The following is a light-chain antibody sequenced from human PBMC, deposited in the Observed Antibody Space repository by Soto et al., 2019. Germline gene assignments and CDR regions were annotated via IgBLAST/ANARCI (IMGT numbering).Light chain of an antibody. V-gene: IGKV1D-12*01. CDR2: AAS. Sequence: DIQMTQSPSSVSASIGDRVTITCRASQGISSWLAWYQQKPGKATKLLIYAASSLKSGVPSRFSGSESRTDFALTISSLQPEDSASYYCQHSNSFPPAFGQGTKVLIK. CDR3: QHSNSFPPA. J-gene: IGKJ1*01. CDR1: QGISSW.